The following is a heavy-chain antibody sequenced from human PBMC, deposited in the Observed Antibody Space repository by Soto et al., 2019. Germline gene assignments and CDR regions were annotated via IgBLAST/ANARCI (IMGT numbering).Heavy chain of an antibody. V-gene: IGHV3-53*01. Sequence: EVQLVESGGGLIQPGGSLRLSCAASGFTVSSNYMSWVRQAPGKGLEWVSVIYSGGSTYYADSVKGRFTISRDNSKNTLYLQLNSLRAEDTAVYYCARDVRTLYGMDVWGQGTTVTVSS. CDR2: IYSGGST. J-gene: IGHJ6*02. CDR3: ARDVRTLYGMDV. CDR1: GFTVSSNY.